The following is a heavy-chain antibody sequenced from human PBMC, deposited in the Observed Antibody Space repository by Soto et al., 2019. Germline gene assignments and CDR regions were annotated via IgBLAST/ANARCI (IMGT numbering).Heavy chain of an antibody. D-gene: IGHD2-15*01. CDR3: ARGFCGGGGCYPNHFDL. Sequence: QVQLVESGGGVVQPGRSLRLSCVASEFSFSSYGMHWVRRAPGKGLEWVAAIWYDGSKSYYADSVKDRFTISRDNSKNTLYLQMSSLGAEDTALYHCARGFCGGGGCYPNHFDLWGRGTLVTVSS. CDR1: EFSFSSYG. J-gene: IGHJ4*02. V-gene: IGHV3-33*01. CDR2: IWYDGSKS.